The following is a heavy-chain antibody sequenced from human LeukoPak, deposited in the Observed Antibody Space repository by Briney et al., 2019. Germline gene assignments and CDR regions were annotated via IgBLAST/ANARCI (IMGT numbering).Heavy chain of an antibody. CDR2: ISSSSSYI. CDR1: GFTFSSYS. V-gene: IGHV3-21*01. CDR3: ARDVSSRGATDY. D-gene: IGHD2-15*01. Sequence: PGGSLRPSCAASGFTFSSYSMNWVRQAPGKGLEWVSSISSSSSYIYYADSVKGRFTISRDNAKNSLYLQMNSLRAEDTAVYYCARDVSSRGATDYWGQGTLVTVSS. J-gene: IGHJ4*02.